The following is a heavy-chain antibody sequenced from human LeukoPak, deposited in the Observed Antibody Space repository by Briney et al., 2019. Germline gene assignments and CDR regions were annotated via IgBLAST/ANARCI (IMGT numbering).Heavy chain of an antibody. CDR1: GYSFTSYW. J-gene: IGHJ4*02. V-gene: IGHV5-51*01. D-gene: IGHD1-26*01. CDR2: IYPGDSDT. CDR3: ARRRDLYSGSYYPFDY. Sequence: GESLKISCKGSGYSFTSYWIGWVRQMPGKGLEWMGIIYPGDSDTRYSPSFQGQVTISADKSISTAYLQWSSLKASDTAMYYCARRRDLYSGSYYPFDYWGQGTLVTVSS.